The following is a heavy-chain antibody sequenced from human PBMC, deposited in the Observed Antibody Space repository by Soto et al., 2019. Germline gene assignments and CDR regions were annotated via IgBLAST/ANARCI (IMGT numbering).Heavy chain of an antibody. CDR1: GGTFSSYA. CDR2: IIPIFGTA. Sequence: QVQLVQSGAEVKKPGSSVKVSCKASGGTFSSYAISWVRQAPGQGLEWMGGIIPIFGTANYAQKFQGRVTITADESTSTAYMALSSLRSEDTAVYYCARATLPDSSSSADPDYGMDVWGQGTTVTVSS. CDR3: ARATLPDSSSSADPDYGMDV. D-gene: IGHD6-6*01. V-gene: IGHV1-69*12. J-gene: IGHJ6*02.